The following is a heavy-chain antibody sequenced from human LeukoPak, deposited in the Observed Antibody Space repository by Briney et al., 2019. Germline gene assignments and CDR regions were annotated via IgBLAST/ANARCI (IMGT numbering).Heavy chain of an antibody. CDR2: INPSGGAI. V-gene: IGHV1-46*01. J-gene: IGHJ5*02. Sequence: ASVKVSCKASGYILTNCYMHWLRQAPGQGLEWMGMINPSGGAISNAQKFQGRVTMTRDTSSSTGYMELSSLRSEDTAVYYCAILRYANNWVGRWGQGTLVTVSS. CDR3: AILRYANNWVGR. CDR1: GYILTNCY. D-gene: IGHD3-16*01.